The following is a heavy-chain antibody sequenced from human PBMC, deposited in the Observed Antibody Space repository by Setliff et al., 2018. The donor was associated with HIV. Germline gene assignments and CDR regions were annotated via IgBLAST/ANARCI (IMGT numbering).Heavy chain of an antibody. V-gene: IGHV1-24*01. D-gene: IGHD5-12*01. CDR1: GYTLTKLS. J-gene: IGHJ5*02. CDR2: FDPEEGET. Sequence: GASVKVSCKVSGYTLTKLSMHWVRQAPGKGLEWMGGFDPEEGETIYAQKFQGRVTMTADESTSTVYMELSSLRSEDTAIYYCAKDAGYSGTAWGTWGQGTLVTVSS. CDR3: AKDAGYSGTAWGT.